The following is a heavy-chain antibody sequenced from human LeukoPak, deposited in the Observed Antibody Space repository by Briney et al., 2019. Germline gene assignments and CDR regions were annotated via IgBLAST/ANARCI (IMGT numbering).Heavy chain of an antibody. CDR3: AHRTNDPTVTRYAFDI. D-gene: IGHD4-11*01. CDR2: IIPIFGTA. V-gene: IGHV1-69*05. Sequence: SVKVSCKASGGTFSSYAISWVRQAPGQGLEWMGGIIPIFGTANYAQKFQGRVTITTDESTSTAYMELSSLRSEDTAVYYCAHRTNDPTVTRYAFDIWGQGTMVTVSS. CDR1: GGTFSSYA. J-gene: IGHJ3*02.